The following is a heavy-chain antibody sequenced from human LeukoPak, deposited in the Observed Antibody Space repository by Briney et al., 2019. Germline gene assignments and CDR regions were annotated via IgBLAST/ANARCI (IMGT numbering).Heavy chain of an antibody. CDR1: GGSISSSY. Sequence: SETLSLTCTVSGGSISSSYWSWFRQPAGKGLEWIGRIHFSETTNNNPSLKSRVTLSLDTSKNRFSLNMTSVTAADTVVDYCARGGFAPLDLWGQGILVTVSS. V-gene: IGHV4-4*07. D-gene: IGHD3-16*01. CDR2: IHFSETT. CDR3: ARGGFAPLDL. J-gene: IGHJ5*02.